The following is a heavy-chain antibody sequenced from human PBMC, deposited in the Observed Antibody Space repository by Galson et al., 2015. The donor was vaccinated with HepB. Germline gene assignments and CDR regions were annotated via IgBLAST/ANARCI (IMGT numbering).Heavy chain of an antibody. CDR1: GGTFSSYA. J-gene: IGHJ6*02. CDR2: IIPIFGTA. Sequence: SVKVSCKASGGTFSSYAISWVRQAPGQGLEWMGGIIPIFGTANYAQKFQGRVTITADESTSTAYMELSSLRSEDTAVYYCATFGRNGIAAAGDYYYYGMDVWGQGTTVTVSS. D-gene: IGHD6-13*01. CDR3: ATFGRNGIAAAGDYYYYGMDV. V-gene: IGHV1-69*13.